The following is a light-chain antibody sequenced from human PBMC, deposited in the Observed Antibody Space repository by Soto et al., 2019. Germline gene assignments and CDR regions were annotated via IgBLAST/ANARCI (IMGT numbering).Light chain of an antibody. CDR2: DYN. Sequence: QSVLTQPPTVSAGPGQKVTISCYGRSSNIGGNSVSCYQPLPRTAPKLLIYDYNKRPSGIPDRFSGSKSGTSATLGITGFQTGDEADYYCGSWDSSMSADVFGTGTKVTVL. V-gene: IGLV1-51*01. CDR3: GSWDSSMSADV. J-gene: IGLJ1*01. CDR1: SSNIGGNS.